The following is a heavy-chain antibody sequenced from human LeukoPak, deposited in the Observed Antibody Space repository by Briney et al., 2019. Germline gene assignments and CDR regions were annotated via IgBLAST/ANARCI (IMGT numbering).Heavy chain of an antibody. CDR3: ARDAYTTTSYWLDP. CDR1: GFTLNKYW. D-gene: IGHD4-17*01. Sequence: GGSLRLSCEASGFTLNKYWMHWVRQAPGKGLVWVSRITGDGSDIAYADSVKGRFTVSRDDAKNILSLQMTSLRVEDTAIYYCARDAYTTTSYWLDPWGQGTLVTVSS. J-gene: IGHJ5*02. V-gene: IGHV3-74*01. CDR2: ITGDGSDI.